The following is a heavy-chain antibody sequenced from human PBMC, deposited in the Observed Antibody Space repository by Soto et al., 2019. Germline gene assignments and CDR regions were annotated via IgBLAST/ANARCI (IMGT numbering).Heavy chain of an antibody. D-gene: IGHD1-26*01. Sequence: ASVKVSCKASGYTFTSYGISWVRQAPRQGLEWMGWISAYNGNTNYAQKPQGRVTMTTDTSTSTAYMELRSLRSDDPAVYYCARDRGYQVGALYYYGMDVWGQGTTVTVSS. J-gene: IGHJ6*02. CDR3: ARDRGYQVGALYYYGMDV. V-gene: IGHV1-18*01. CDR2: ISAYNGNT. CDR1: GYTFTSYG.